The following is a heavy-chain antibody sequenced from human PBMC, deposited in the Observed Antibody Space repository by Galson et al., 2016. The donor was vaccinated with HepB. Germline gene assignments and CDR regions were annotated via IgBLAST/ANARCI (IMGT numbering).Heavy chain of an antibody. Sequence: SLRLSCAASGFTFSSYAMHWVRQAPGKGLDWVAVISYDGSTKYYADSVKGRFTISRDNSKNTLYLQMNSLRAEDTAVYYCARDNTILWFGELIGKAFDIWGQGTLVTVSS. CDR2: ISYDGSTK. CDR3: ARDNTILWFGELIGKAFDI. CDR1: GFTFSSYA. D-gene: IGHD3-10*01. J-gene: IGHJ3*02. V-gene: IGHV3-30*04.